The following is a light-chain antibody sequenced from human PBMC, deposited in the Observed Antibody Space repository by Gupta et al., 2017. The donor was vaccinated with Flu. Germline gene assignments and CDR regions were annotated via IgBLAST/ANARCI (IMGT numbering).Light chain of an antibody. CDR3: QQDSNWPPST. Sequence: IVMTQSPATLSVSPGETVTLSCRASQSVDTNIAWYQQKRCQVPRLLISGASTRAAGVPPRISGRGYGTDFTLTIGGLHSEDFATYYCQQDSNWPPSTFGGGTKV. V-gene: IGKV3-15*01. CDR2: GAS. CDR1: QSVDTN. J-gene: IGKJ4*01.